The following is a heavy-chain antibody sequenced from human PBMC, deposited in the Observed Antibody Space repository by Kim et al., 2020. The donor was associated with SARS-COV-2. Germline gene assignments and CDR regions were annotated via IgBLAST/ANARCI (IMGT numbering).Heavy chain of an antibody. Sequence: SQTLSLTCAISGDNVRSDNAAWNWIRQSPSRGLEWLGRTYYRSEWNYDYPLYVKSRVTINADASKNQFSLQLNSVTPDDTAVYYCARGGVGAFDIWGQGTMVTVSS. V-gene: IGHV6-1*01. D-gene: IGHD3-10*01. CDR3: ARGGVGAFDI. CDR1: GDNVRSDNAA. J-gene: IGHJ3*02. CDR2: TYYRSEWNY.